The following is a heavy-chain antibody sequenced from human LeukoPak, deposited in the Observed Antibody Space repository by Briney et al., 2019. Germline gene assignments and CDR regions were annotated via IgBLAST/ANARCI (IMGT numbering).Heavy chain of an antibody. CDR3: ARLKRGGYVEYYFDY. J-gene: IGHJ4*02. V-gene: IGHV4-39*01. D-gene: IGHD5-12*01. CDR1: GGSISSSSYY. Sequence: PSETLSLTCTVSGGSISSSSYYWGWIRQPPGKGLEWIGSIYYSGSTYYDPSLKSRVTISVDTSKNQFSLKLSSVTAADTAVYYCARLKRGGYVEYYFDYWGQGTLVTVSS. CDR2: IYYSGST.